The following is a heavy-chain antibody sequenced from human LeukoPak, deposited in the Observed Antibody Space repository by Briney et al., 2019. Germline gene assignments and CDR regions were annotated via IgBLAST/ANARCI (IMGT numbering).Heavy chain of an antibody. V-gene: IGHV1-18*01. D-gene: IGHD1-7*01. Sequence: ASVKVSCKASGYTFTSYGISWVRQAPGQGLEWMGWISAYNGNTNYAQKLQGRVTMTTDTSTSTAYMELRSLRSDDTAVYYCARDQDGYWSYFFFTGGNFDYWGQGTLVTVSS. CDR1: GYTFTSYG. CDR2: ISAYNGNT. J-gene: IGHJ4*02. CDR3: ARDQDGYWSYFFFTGGNFDY.